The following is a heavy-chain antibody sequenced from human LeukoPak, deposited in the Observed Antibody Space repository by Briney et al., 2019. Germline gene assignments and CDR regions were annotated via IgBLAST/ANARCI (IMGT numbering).Heavy chain of an antibody. CDR1: GGSFSGYY. CDR3: ARGGIRAGFDY. V-gene: IGHV4-34*01. CDR2: INHSGST. D-gene: IGHD3-10*01. Sequence: SETLSLTCAVYGGSFSGYYWSWIRQPPVKGLEWIGEINHSGSTNYNPSLKSRVTISVDTSKNQFSLKLSSVTAADTAVYYCARGGIRAGFDYWGQGTLVTVSS. J-gene: IGHJ4*02.